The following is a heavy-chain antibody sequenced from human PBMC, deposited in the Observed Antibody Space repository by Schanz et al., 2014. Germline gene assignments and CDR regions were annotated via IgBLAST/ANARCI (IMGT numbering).Heavy chain of an antibody. J-gene: IGHJ5*01. V-gene: IGHV3-23*04. D-gene: IGHD2-8*01. CDR3: AKWEDIVPEPEPMRGWFDS. Sequence: EVRLVESGGGLVQPGGSLRLSCVASGFNFYTSAMTWVRQAPGKGLEWVSVISARGEVSKYSDSVKGRFIVSRDNPRATLFLQMDSLRAADTAFYYCAKWEDIVPEPEPMRGWFDSWGQGILVTVSS. CDR2: ISARGEVS. CDR1: GFNFYTSA.